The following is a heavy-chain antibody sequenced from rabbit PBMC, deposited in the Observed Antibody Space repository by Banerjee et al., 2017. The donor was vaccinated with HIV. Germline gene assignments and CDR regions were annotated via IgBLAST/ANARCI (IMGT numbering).Heavy chain of an antibody. Sequence: QEQLVESGGGLVQPEGSLTLTCKASGFSLSSDAMCWVRQAPGKGLEWIGCINLGSTSTYYASWAKGRFTISKASSTTVTLQMTSLTAADTATYFCARDSYGSAFNLWGPGTLVTVS. CDR2: INLGSTST. J-gene: IGHJ4*01. CDR1: GFSLSSDA. V-gene: IGHV1S45*01. CDR3: ARDSYGSAFNL. D-gene: IGHD5-1*01.